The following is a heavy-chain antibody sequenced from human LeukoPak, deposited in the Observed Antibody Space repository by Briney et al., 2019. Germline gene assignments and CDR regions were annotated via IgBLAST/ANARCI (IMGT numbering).Heavy chain of an antibody. CDR1: GYRFTGYY. Sequence: ASVRVSCKAPGYRFTGYYSHWVPQAPGQGLEWMGWINPHSGGTKFAQKFQGRVTMTRDTSISTAYMEVSRLRSDDAAVYYCAREYNDILTGSLAHWPQGTLVTVSS. J-gene: IGHJ4*02. D-gene: IGHD3-9*01. CDR3: AREYNDILTGSLAH. V-gene: IGHV1-2*02. CDR2: INPHSGGT.